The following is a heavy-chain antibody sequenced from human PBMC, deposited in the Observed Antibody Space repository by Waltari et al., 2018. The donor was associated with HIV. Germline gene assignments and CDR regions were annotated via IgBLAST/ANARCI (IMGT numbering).Heavy chain of an antibody. CDR1: GGSISSSSYY. J-gene: IGHJ6*02. CDR2: IYYSGST. D-gene: IGHD2-2*01. V-gene: IGHV4-39*07. CDR3: ARDGPAGDIVVASHGMDV. Sequence: QLQLQESGPGLVKPSETLSLTCTVSGGSISSSSYYWVWIRQPPGKGLEWIGSIYYSGSTYYNPSLKSRVTISVDTSKNQFSLKLSSVTAADTAVYYCARDGPAGDIVVASHGMDVWGQGTTVTVSS.